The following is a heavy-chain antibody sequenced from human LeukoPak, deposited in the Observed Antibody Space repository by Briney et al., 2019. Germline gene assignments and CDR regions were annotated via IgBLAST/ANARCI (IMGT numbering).Heavy chain of an antibody. CDR1: GFTFSSYA. Sequence: GGSLRLSCAASGFTFSSYAMHWVCQAPGKGLEWVAVISYDGSNKYYADSVKGRFTISRDNSKNTLYLQMNSLRAEDTAVYYCARGQLLYYYDSSGQLPDAFDIWGQGTMVTVPS. V-gene: IGHV3-30-3*01. D-gene: IGHD3-22*01. J-gene: IGHJ3*02. CDR3: ARGQLLYYYDSSGQLPDAFDI. CDR2: ISYDGSNK.